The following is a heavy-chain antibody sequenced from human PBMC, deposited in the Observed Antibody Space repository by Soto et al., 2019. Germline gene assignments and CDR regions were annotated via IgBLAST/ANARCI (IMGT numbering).Heavy chain of an antibody. J-gene: IGHJ3*02. CDR1: GFTFSGSA. V-gene: IGHV3-73*01. Sequence: PGGSLRLSCAASGFTFSGSAMHWVRQASGKGLEWVGRIRSKANSYATAYAASVKGRFTIPRDDSKNTAYLQMNSLKTEDTAVYYCTSPTYSSNLDAFDIWGQGTMVTVSS. D-gene: IGHD6-13*01. CDR2: IRSKANSYAT. CDR3: TSPTYSSNLDAFDI.